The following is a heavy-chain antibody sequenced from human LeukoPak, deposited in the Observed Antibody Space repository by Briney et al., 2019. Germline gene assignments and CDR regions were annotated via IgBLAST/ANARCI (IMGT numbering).Heavy chain of an antibody. V-gene: IGHV4-34*01. CDR3: ARGGKYYGSGSCYRYYYYYMDV. Sequence: NPSETLSLTCAVYGGSFSGYYWSWIRQPPGKGLEWIGEINHSGGTNYNPSLKSRVTISVDTSKNQFSLKLSSVTAADTAVYYCARGGKYYGSGSCYRYYYYYMDVWGKGTTVTVSS. CDR2: INHSGGT. D-gene: IGHD3-10*01. CDR1: GGSFSGYY. J-gene: IGHJ6*03.